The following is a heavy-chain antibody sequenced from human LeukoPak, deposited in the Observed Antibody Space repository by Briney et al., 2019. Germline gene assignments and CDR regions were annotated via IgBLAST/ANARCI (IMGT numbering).Heavy chain of an antibody. CDR1: GGSISSNNW. CDR3: ARDSGSGSYYGMDV. V-gene: IGHV4-4*02. D-gene: IGHD3-10*01. Sequence: PSGTLSLTCAVYGGSISSNNWWWLGRPPPEGLLGRVGEIYHSGCTYYNQHLKSRVTISVDKSKNQFSLKLSSVTAADTAVYYCARDSGSGSYYGMDVWGKGTTVTVSS. J-gene: IGHJ6*04. CDR2: IYHSGCT.